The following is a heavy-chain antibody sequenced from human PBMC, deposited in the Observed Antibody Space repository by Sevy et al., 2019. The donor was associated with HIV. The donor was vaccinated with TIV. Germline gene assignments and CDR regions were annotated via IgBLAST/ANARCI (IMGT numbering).Heavy chain of an antibody. CDR2: TYYRSKWYN. D-gene: IGHD6-13*01. J-gene: IGHJ5*02. V-gene: IGHV6-1*01. CDR3: ARDLGSSLNWFDP. Sequence: SQTLSLTCAISGDSVSSNSAAWNWIRQSPSRGLEWLGRTYYRSKWYNDYAVSVKSRITINPDTSKNHFSLQLNSVTPGDTAGYYCARDLGSSLNWFDPWGQGTLVTVSS. CDR1: GDSVSSNSAA.